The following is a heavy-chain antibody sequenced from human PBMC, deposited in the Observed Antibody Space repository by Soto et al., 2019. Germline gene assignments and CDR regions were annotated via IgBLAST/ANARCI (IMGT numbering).Heavy chain of an antibody. J-gene: IGHJ4*02. CDR1: GYTFTRYY. D-gene: IGHD1-20*01. CDR3: TRGGRENNWNDGNFEY. CDR2: IRPSGVGT. V-gene: IGHV1-46*01. Sequence: ASVKVSCKASGYTFTRYYIHWVRQAPGQGLEWIGMIRPSGVGTTYAQKFQGRLTLTADKSTRTAFLELSSLRPEDTAVYYCTRGGRENNWNDGNFEYWGQGTQVTVSS.